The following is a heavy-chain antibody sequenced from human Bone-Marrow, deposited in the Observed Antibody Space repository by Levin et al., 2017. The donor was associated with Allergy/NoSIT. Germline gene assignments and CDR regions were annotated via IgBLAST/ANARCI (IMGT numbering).Heavy chain of an antibody. CDR3: ARIVSRGNNDY. V-gene: IGHV4-34*01. CDR2: ISHSGST. D-gene: IGHD1/OR15-1a*01. J-gene: IGHJ4*02. CDR1: DGSFNSYY. Sequence: SCAIYDGSFNSYYWTWIRQPPGKGLDWIGEISHSGSTRYNPSLENRVTISVDKSKNQFSLKLSSVTAADTAVYYCARIVSRGNNDYWGQGTLVTVSS.